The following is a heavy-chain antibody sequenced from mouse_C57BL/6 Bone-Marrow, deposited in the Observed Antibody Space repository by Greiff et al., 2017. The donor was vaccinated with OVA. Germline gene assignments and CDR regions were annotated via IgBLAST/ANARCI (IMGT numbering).Heavy chain of an antibody. CDR2: IDPNSGGT. CDR3: ARCYGNLGLAY. V-gene: IGHV1-72*01. Sequence: QAQLQQPGAELVKPGASVKLSCKASGYTFTSYWMHWVKQRPGRGLGWIGMIDPNSGGTKYNEKFKSKATLTVDKPSSTAYMQLSSLTSEDTAVYYCARCYGNLGLAYWGQGTLVTVSA. D-gene: IGHD2-1*01. J-gene: IGHJ3*01. CDR1: GYTFTSYW.